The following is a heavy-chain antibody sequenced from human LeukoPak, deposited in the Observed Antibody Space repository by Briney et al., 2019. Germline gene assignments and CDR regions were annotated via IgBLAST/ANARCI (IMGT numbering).Heavy chain of an antibody. V-gene: IGHV4-59*01. CDR1: GGSIGSYF. CDR3: AIRPNYYGGLDY. D-gene: IGHD3-10*01. Sequence: SETLSLTCTVPGGSIGSYFWSWIRQPPGKGLEWIGYIYYSGSTNYNPSLKSRVTISVDTSKNQFSLKLSSVTAADTAVYYCAIRPNYYGGLDYWGQGTLVTVSS. CDR2: IYYSGST. J-gene: IGHJ4*02.